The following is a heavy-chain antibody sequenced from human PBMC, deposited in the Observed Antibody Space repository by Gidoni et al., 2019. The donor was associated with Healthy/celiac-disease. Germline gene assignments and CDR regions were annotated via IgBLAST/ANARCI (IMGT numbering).Heavy chain of an antibody. CDR1: GGSISSYY. CDR2: IYYSGST. D-gene: IGHD1-26*01. CDR3: ARLGPHGGLGWFDP. J-gene: IGHJ5*02. Sequence: QVQLQESVPGLVKPSETLSLTCTGSGGSISSYYWSWIRQPPGKGLEWIGYIYYSGSTNYHPSLKSRVTISLDTSKNQFSLKLSSVTAADTAVYYCARLGPHGGLGWFDPWGQGTLVTVSS. V-gene: IGHV4-59*01.